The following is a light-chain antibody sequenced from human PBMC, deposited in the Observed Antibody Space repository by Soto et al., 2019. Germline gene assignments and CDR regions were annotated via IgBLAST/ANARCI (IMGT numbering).Light chain of an antibody. CDR1: SSNIGAEYG. V-gene: IGLV1-40*01. J-gene: IGLJ1*01. CDR2: GVN. Sequence: QSALTQPPSVSGAPGQRVPISCIGSSSNIGAEYGIRWYQHLPGTAPKLLIYGVNSRPSGVPDRFSGSKSGSSASLAIAGLQAEDEADYYCQSYDDSLGGFYVFGAGTKVTVL. CDR3: QSYDDSLGGFYV.